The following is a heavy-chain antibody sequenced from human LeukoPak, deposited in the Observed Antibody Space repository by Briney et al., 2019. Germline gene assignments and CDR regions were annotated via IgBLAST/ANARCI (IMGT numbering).Heavy chain of an antibody. J-gene: IGHJ4*02. CDR3: AKQPRPRAPAEYFSDY. CDR2: ISYEGSNK. V-gene: IGHV3-30*18. D-gene: IGHD1-14*01. Sequence: PGRSLRLSCTASGFTFSSYGIHWVRQAPGKGLEWVAVISYEGSNKYYADSVKGRFTISRDNSNNTMYMQMNNLRAEDTAVYYCAKQPRPRAPAEYFSDYWGQGTLVTVSS. CDR1: GFTFSSYG.